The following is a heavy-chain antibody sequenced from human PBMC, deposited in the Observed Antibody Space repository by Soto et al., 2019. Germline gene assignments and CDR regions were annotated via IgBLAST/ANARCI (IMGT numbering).Heavy chain of an antibody. V-gene: IGHV4-4*07. D-gene: IGHD6-13*01. Sequence: SETLSLTCTVSGGSISSYYWSWIRQPAGKGLEWIGRIYTSGSTNYNPSLKSRVTMSVDTSKNQFSLKLSSVTAADTAVYYCARTHAGAAAGPPGYFAYWGQGTLVTVSS. J-gene: IGHJ4*02. CDR3: ARTHAGAAAGPPGYFAY. CDR1: GGSISSYY. CDR2: IYTSGST.